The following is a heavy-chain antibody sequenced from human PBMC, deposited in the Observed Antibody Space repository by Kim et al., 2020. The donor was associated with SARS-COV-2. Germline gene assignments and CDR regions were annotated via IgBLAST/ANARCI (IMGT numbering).Heavy chain of an antibody. CDR2: ITSSSSII. D-gene: IGHD2-8*02. Sequence: GGSLRLSCAGSGFSFSTYNMDWVRQAPGKGLEWVSFITSSSSIIFYSDSVRGRFAFSRDNAKNSLYLQMDSMREDDTAIYYCAVDLGTTPGGGYWGQGTLVTVSS. CDR1: GFSFSTYN. V-gene: IGHV3-48*02. J-gene: IGHJ4*02. CDR3: AVDLGTTPGGGY.